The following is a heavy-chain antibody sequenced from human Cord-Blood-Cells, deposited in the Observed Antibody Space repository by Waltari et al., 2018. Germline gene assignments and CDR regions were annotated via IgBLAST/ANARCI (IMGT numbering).Heavy chain of an antibody. J-gene: IGHJ4*02. Sequence: QVQLVQSGAEVKKPGSSVKVSCKAAGGTFSSYAISRVRQAPGQGIEWMGGIIPIFGTANYAQKFQGRVTITADESTSTAYMELSSLRSEDTAVYYCARDPEGYSSSWYAAYWGQGTLVTVSS. V-gene: IGHV1-69*01. CDR2: IIPIFGTA. CDR3: ARDPEGYSSSWYAAY. D-gene: IGHD6-13*01. CDR1: GGTFSSYA.